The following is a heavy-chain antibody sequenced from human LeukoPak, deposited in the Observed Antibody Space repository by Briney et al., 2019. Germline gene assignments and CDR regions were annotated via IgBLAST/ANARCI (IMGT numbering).Heavy chain of an antibody. D-gene: IGHD3-10*01. J-gene: IGHJ5*02. CDR1: GFTFSSYW. CDR2: ISSSSSYI. V-gene: IGHV3-21*01. Sequence: GGSLRLSCAASGFTFSSYWMSWVRQAPGKGLEWVSSISSSSSYIYYADSVKSRFTISRDNAKNSLYLQMNSLRAEDTAVYYCARDNVLLWFGGKNWFDPWGQGTLVTVSS. CDR3: ARDNVLLWFGGKNWFDP.